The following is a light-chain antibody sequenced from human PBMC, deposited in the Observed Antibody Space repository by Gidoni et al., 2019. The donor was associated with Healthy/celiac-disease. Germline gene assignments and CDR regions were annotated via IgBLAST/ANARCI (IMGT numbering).Light chain of an antibody. CDR3: QQRSNWPPWT. J-gene: IGKJ1*01. V-gene: IGKV3-11*01. CDR2: DAS. CDR1: QSVSSY. Sequence: EMVLPHSPATLSFSPGERATLSCRASQSVSSYLAWYQQKPGQAPRLLIYDASNRATGIPARFSGSGSGTDFTLTISSLETEDFAVYYCQQRSNWPPWTFGQGTKVEL.